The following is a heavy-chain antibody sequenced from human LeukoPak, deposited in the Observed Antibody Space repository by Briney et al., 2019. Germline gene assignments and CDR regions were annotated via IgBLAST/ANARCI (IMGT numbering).Heavy chain of an antibody. Sequence: SETLSLTCTVSGASMSSCYWSWIRKPPGQGLEWIGYIRTSEYIRTCGNSNYNPSLNSRVTISVNTSTHKFSLKVNSVTAADTAVYYCAGLQREDRGRAACWNGYDHWGQGSLVTVSS. D-gene: IGHD3-3*01. V-gene: IGHV4-4*09. CDR2: IRTSEYIRTCGNS. CDR3: AGLQREDRGRAACWNGYDH. CDR1: GASMSSCY. J-gene: IGHJ5*02.